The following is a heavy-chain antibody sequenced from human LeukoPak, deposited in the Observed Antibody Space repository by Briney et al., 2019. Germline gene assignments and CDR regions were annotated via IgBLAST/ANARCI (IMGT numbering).Heavy chain of an antibody. CDR2: ISGSGGST. J-gene: IGHJ4*02. V-gene: IGHV3-23*01. CDR1: GFTFSSYA. Sequence: GGSLRLSCAASGFTFSSYAMSWVRQAPGKGLEWVSAISGSGGSTYYADSVKGRFTIPRDNSKNTLYLQMNSLRAEDTAVYYCAKSWGTLLWFGELLPFDYWGQGTLVTVSS. CDR3: AKSWGTLLWFGELLPFDY. D-gene: IGHD3-10*01.